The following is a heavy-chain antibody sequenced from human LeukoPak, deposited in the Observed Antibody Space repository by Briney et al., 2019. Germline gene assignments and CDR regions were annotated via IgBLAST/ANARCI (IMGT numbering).Heavy chain of an antibody. Sequence: PSETLSLTCTVSGGSISSGSYYWSWIRQPAGKGLEWIGRIYASGSTNYNPSLKSRVTISVDTSKNQFSLKLSSVTAADTAVYYCARDGPYYGSGSYYYYYTDVWGKGTTVTISS. CDR3: ARDGPYYGSGSYYYYYTDV. D-gene: IGHD3-10*01. J-gene: IGHJ6*03. CDR2: IYASGST. V-gene: IGHV4-61*02. CDR1: GGSISSGSYY.